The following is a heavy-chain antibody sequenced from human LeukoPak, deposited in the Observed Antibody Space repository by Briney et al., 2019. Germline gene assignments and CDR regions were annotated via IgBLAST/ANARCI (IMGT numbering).Heavy chain of an antibody. D-gene: IGHD2-2*01. CDR2: ISAYNGNT. J-gene: IGHJ6*02. Sequence: GASVNVSCKASGYTFTSYGISWVRQAPGQGLEWMGWISAYNGNTNYAQKLQGRDTMTTDTSTSTAYMELRSLRSDDTAVYYCARDRSDIVVVPARVLSGYYYYGMDVWGQGTTVTVSS. CDR3: ARDRSDIVVVPARVLSGYYYYGMDV. CDR1: GYTFTSYG. V-gene: IGHV1-18*01.